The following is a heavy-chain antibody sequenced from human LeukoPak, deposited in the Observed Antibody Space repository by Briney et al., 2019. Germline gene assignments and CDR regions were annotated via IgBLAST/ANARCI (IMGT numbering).Heavy chain of an antibody. Sequence: SVKVSCKASGFTFTSSAVQWVRQARGQRLEWIGWIVVGSGNTNYAQKFQERVTITRDMSTSTAYMELSSLRSEDTAVYYCAADSGYSSSSEAWGQGTLVTVSS. CDR3: AADSGYSSSSEA. J-gene: IGHJ4*02. CDR1: GFTFTSSA. D-gene: IGHD6-6*01. CDR2: IVVGSGNT. V-gene: IGHV1-58*01.